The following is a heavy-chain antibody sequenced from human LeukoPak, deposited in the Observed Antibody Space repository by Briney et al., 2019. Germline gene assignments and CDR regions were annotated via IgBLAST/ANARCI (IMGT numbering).Heavy chain of an antibody. CDR3: ARSAVGTSCCTAVDY. J-gene: IGHJ4*02. CDR1: GFTFSTYA. V-gene: IGHV3-23*01. Sequence: GGSLRLSCAASGFTFSTYAMTWVRQAPGKGLEWVSGTSTSGDRTYYADSVKGRFTISRDNSKNTLYLQMNSLRAEDTAEYYCARSAVGTSCCTAVDYWGQGTLVTVSS. D-gene: IGHD1-26*01. CDR2: TSTSGDRT.